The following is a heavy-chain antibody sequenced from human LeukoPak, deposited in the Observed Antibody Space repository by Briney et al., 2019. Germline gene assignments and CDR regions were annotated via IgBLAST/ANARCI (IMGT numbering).Heavy chain of an antibody. CDR3: GTHEDRNWYFDH. J-gene: IGHJ4*02. CDR1: GGSISGSYYY. V-gene: IGHV4-39*01. CDR2: IYYSGST. Sequence: SETLSLTCTVSGGSISGSYYYWGWIRQPPGKGLEWLGTIYYSGSTYYNPSLKSRVTISVDTSKNQFSLKLSAVAAPDTAVYYSGTHEDRNWYFDHWGQGTLVTVSS. D-gene: IGHD1-1*01.